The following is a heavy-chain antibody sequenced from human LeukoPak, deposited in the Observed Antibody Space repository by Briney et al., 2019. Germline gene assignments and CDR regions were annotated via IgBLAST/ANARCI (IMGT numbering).Heavy chain of an antibody. J-gene: IGHJ5*02. CDR1: GYTFTFYY. V-gene: IGHV1-2*02. CDR2: INPNSGDT. Sequence: ASVKVSCKASGYTFTFYYIHWVRQAPGQGLEWMGWINPNSGDTDYAQNFQGRVTMTWDTSISTAYMELTRLRSDDTAVYYCARDSDTVTGNYFDPWGQGTLVTVSS. D-gene: IGHD4-17*01. CDR3: ARDSDTVTGNYFDP.